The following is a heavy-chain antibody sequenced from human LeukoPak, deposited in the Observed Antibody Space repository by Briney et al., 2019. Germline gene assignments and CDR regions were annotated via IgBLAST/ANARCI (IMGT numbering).Heavy chain of an antibody. V-gene: IGHV4-30-4*01. CDR2: IHDSGST. D-gene: IGHD2-2*01. Sequence: SETLSLTCTVSGGSISSGDYYWSWIRQPPGKGLEWIGHIHDSGSTYYNPSLRSRVTISVDTSKKQISLRLISVTAADTAVYYCARDYPLYCSSTSCQDAFDIWGQGTMVTVSS. CDR1: GGSISSGDYY. J-gene: IGHJ3*02. CDR3: ARDYPLYCSSTSCQDAFDI.